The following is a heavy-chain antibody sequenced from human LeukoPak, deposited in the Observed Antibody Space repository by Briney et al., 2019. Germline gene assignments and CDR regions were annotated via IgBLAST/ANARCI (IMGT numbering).Heavy chain of an antibody. Sequence: GASVKVSCKASGYTFTGYYMNWVRQAPGQGLEWMGWINPNSGGTKYAQKFQGRVTMTRDTSISTAYMELSRLRSDDTAVYYCAREIVVDGAGADYWGQGTLVTVSS. V-gene: IGHV1-2*02. D-gene: IGHD2-15*01. CDR3: AREIVVDGAGADY. CDR2: INPNSGGT. CDR1: GYTFTGYY. J-gene: IGHJ4*02.